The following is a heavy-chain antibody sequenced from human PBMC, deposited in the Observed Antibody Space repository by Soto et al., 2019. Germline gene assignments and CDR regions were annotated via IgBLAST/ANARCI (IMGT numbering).Heavy chain of an antibody. Sequence: AGSLRLSCAASRFHFGSSSMHWVRQAPGKGLEWVSRMTSDGSTTDYADSVKGRFTVSRDNGKYTLYLQMNSLRAEDTAVYYCATAEVDYWGPGTLVTVSS. CDR1: RFHFGSSS. V-gene: IGHV3-74*01. CDR2: MTSDGSTT. J-gene: IGHJ4*02. CDR3: ATAEVDY.